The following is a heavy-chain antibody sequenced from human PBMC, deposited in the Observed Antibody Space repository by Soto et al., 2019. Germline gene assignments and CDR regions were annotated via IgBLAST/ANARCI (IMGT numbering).Heavy chain of an antibody. Sequence: GASVKVSCKASGYTFTSYGISWVRQAPGQGLEWMGWISAYNGNTNYAQKLQGRVTMTTDTSTSTAYMELRSLRSDDTAVYYCARVIHCGGDSRCFDIWGQGTMVTVSS. D-gene: IGHD2-21*02. V-gene: IGHV1-18*01. CDR1: GYTFTSYG. J-gene: IGHJ3*02. CDR2: ISAYNGNT. CDR3: ARVIHCGGDSRCFDI.